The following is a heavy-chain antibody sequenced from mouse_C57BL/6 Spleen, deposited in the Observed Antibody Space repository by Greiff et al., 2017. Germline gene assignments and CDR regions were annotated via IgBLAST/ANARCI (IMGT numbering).Heavy chain of an antibody. CDR2: LYPGDGDT. CDR3: ASLLRLDVGGAMDD. V-gene: IGHV1-80*01. CDR1: GYAFSSSW. D-gene: IGHD1-2*01. J-gene: IGHJ4*01. Sequence: VQRVESGAELVKPGASVKISCKASGYAFSSSWMNWVKQRPGKGLEWIGQLYPGDGDTNYNGKFKGKATLTADKSSSTAYMQLSSLTSEDSAVYFCASLLRLDVGGAMDDWGQGTSVTVSS.